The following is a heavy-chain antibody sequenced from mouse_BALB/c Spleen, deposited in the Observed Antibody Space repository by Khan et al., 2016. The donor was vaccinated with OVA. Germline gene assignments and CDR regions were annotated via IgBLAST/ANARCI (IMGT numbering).Heavy chain of an antibody. CDR1: GFSLTSYG. CDR2: IWGDGSN. CDR3: AKFDGIFYAVDY. J-gene: IGHJ4*01. Sequence: QMQLEESGPGLVAPSQSLSITCTVSGFSLTSYGVNWVRQPPGKGLEWLGVIWGDGSNNYHSALISSLSISKDKSKSKVFLKLNSLQTDDTDTYYCAKFDGIFYAVDYWGQGTLVTVSS. D-gene: IGHD2-3*01. V-gene: IGHV2-3*01.